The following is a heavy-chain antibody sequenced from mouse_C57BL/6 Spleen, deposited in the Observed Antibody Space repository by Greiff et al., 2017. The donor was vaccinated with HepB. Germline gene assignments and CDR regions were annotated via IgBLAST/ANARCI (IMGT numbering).Heavy chain of an antibody. J-gene: IGHJ2*01. Sequence: QVQLQQPGAELVKPGASVKLSCKASGYTFTSYWMQWVKQRPGQGLEWIGEIDPSDSYTNYNQKFKGKATLTVDTSSSTAYMQLSSLTSEDSAVYYCARARNTMVTTKVYYFDYWGQGTTLTVSS. CDR2: IDPSDSYT. CDR3: ARARNTMVTTKVYYFDY. D-gene: IGHD2-2*01. CDR1: GYTFTSYW. V-gene: IGHV1-50*01.